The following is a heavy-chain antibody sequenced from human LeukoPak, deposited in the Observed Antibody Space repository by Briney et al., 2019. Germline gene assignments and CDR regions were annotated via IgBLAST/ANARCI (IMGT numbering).Heavy chain of an antibody. Sequence: SETLSLTCAVYGGSFSGYYWSWIRQPPGKGLEWIGEINHSGSTKYNPSLKSRVTISADTSKNQFSLKVNSATAADTAVYYCANLVLIPTSMRLEDYWGQGTLVTVSS. V-gene: IGHV4-34*01. CDR2: INHSGST. J-gene: IGHJ4*02. D-gene: IGHD3-22*01. CDR3: ANLVLIPTSMRLEDY. CDR1: GGSFSGYY.